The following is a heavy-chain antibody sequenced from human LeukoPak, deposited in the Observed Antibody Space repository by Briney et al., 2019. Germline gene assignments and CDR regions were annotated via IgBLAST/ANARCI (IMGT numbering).Heavy chain of an antibody. CDR2: ISGSGGST. D-gene: IGHD5-18*01. J-gene: IGHJ4*02. CDR1: YA. V-gene: IGHV3-23*01. Sequence: YAXSWXRQAPGKGLEWVSAISGSGGSTYYADSVKGRFTISRDNSKNTLYLQMNSLRAEDTAVYYCAKDVYSYGSNFDYWGQGTLVTVSS. CDR3: AKDVYSYGSNFDY.